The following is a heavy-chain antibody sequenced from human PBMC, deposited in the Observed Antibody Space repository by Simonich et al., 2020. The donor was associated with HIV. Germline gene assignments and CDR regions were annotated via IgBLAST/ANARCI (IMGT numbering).Heavy chain of an antibody. CDR2: ISSNSSFI. D-gene: IGHD3-22*01. Sequence: EVQLVESGGGLVKPGGSLRLSCAAFKFTFSSYSMSWVRQAPGKGLEWVSSISSNSSFIYYADSGKGRFTISRDNAKNSLYLQMNSLRAEDTAVYFCTRDTFYYDTTGPFPWGPGTLVTVSS. J-gene: IGHJ5*02. V-gene: IGHV3-21*01. CDR3: TRDTFYYDTTGPFP. CDR1: KFTFSSYS.